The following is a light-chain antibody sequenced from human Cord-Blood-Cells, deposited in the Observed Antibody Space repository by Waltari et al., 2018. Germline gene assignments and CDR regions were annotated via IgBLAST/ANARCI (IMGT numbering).Light chain of an antibody. J-gene: IGLJ3*02. CDR1: SSNIGSNT. CDR2: SNN. CDR3: AAWDDSLNGHWV. Sequence: QSVLTHPPSASGPPGQRVTISCSGSSSNIGSNTVNWYQQLPGTAPKLLIYSNNQRPSGVPDRFSGSKSGTSASLAISGLQSEDEADYYCAAWDDSLNGHWVFGGGTKLTVL. V-gene: IGLV1-44*01.